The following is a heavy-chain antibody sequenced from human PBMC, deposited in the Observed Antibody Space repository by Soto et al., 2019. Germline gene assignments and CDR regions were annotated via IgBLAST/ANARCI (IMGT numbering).Heavy chain of an antibody. CDR1: CFTVSSNY. V-gene: IGHV3-53*01. CDR2: IYSGGST. D-gene: IGHD3-22*01. CDR3: ARVDPYYYDSRGLYAFDI. J-gene: IGHJ3*02. Sequence: GSLSLSCAASCFTVSSNYMSWVRQCPGKVLEWVSVIYSGGSTYYADSVKGRFTISRDNSKNTLYLQMNSLRAEGTAVYYCARVDPYYYDSRGLYAFDILGQRTMVNVS.